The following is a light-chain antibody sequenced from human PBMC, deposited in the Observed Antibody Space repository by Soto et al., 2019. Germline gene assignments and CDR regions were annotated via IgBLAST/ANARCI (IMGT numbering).Light chain of an antibody. Sequence: QSVLTQPPSASGTPGQRVTISCSGSSSNIVSNTVNWYQQLPGTAPKLLIYSNNQRPSGVPDRFSGSKSGTSASLAISGLQSEDEADYYCAAWDDSLNGSSYVFGTGTKVTVL. CDR2: SNN. CDR3: AAWDDSLNGSSYV. J-gene: IGLJ1*01. CDR1: SSNIVSNT. V-gene: IGLV1-44*01.